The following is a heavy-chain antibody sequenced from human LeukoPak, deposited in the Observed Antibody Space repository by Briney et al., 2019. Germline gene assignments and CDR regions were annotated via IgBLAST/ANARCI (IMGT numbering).Heavy chain of an antibody. V-gene: IGHV3-30-3*01. CDR3: ARGPYGSGSYEDYGMDV. CDR1: GFTFSRYA. J-gene: IGHJ6*02. Sequence: SGRSLRLTCAASGFTFSRYAMHWVRQAPGKGLERVAVISYDGSNEYYADSAKGRFTISRDNSKNTLYLQMNSLRAEDPAFYYCARGPYGSGSYEDYGMDVWGPGTTVTVSS. CDR2: ISYDGSNE. D-gene: IGHD3-10*01.